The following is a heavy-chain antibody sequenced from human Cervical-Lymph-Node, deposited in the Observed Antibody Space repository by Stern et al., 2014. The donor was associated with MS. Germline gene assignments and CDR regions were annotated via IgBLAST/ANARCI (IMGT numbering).Heavy chain of an antibody. V-gene: IGHV2-5*02. D-gene: IGHD6-13*01. J-gene: IGHJ4*02. Sequence: QVTLRESGPTLVKPTQTLTLTCTFSGFSLSTSGVGVGWIRQPPGKALEWLALIYWDDDKRYSPSLQSRLTIPKDPSKNRVVLTMTNMAPGDTATYYWAHRLWGSSSWYGPATYYLNSWGQGPLVP. CDR3: AHRLWGSSSWYGPATYYLNS. CDR2: IYWDDDK. CDR1: GFSLSTSGVG.